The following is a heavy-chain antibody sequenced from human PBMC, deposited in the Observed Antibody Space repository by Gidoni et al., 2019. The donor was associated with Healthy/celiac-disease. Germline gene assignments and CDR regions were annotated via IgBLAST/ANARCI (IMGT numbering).Heavy chain of an antibody. D-gene: IGHD5-12*01. CDR3: ARDSVDIVAPDHYYYYGMDV. CDR1: GGSFSSYA. V-gene: IGHV1-69*06. J-gene: IGHJ6*02. CDR2: IIPIFGTA. Sequence: QVQLVQSGAEVKKPGSSVKLSCKASGGSFSSYAISWVRQAPGQGLEWMGGIIPIFGTANYAQKFQGRVTITADKSTSTAYMELSSLRSEDTAVYYCARDSVDIVAPDHYYYYGMDVWGQGTTVTVSS.